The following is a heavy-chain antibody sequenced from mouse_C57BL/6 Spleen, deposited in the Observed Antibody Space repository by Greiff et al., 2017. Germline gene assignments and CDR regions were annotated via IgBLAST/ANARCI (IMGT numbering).Heavy chain of an antibody. D-gene: IGHD1-1*01. CDR2: INYDGSST. CDR3: ARDLPYYYGSSWGYFDV. J-gene: IGHJ1*03. Sequence: EVKLVESEGGLVQPGSSMKLSCTASGFTFSDYYMAWVRQVPEKGLEWVANINYDGSSTYYLDSLKSRFIISRDNAKNILYLQMSSLKSEDTATYYCARDLPYYYGSSWGYFDVWGTGTTVTVSS. V-gene: IGHV5-16*01. CDR1: GFTFSDYY.